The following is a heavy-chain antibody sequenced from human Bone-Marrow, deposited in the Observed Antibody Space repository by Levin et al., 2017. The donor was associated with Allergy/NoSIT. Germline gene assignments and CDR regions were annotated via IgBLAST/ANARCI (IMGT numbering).Heavy chain of an antibody. D-gene: IGHD1-14*01. CDR1: GFTFDDYA. V-gene: IGHV3-9*01. CDR3: AKDRVLEPSDGLYV. Sequence: SLKISCAVSGFTFDDYAFHWVRQAPGKGLEWVSSINWNSVKIGYADSVKGRFTTSRDNAKNSLYLQMHSLRVEDTALYYCAKDRVLEPSDGLYVWCQGTTVTVSS. CDR2: INWNSVKI. J-gene: IGHJ6*02.